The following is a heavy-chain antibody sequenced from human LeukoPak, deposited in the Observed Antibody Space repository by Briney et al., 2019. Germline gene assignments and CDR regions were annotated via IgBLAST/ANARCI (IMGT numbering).Heavy chain of an antibody. CDR2: ITSSSSYI. CDR3: ARFCGSTSWHSGYYYGIDV. V-gene: IGHV3-21*01. D-gene: IGHD2-2*01. J-gene: IGHJ6*02. Sequence: GGPLRLSCAASGFTLSGYTMNWVRQASGKGLEWVSSITSSSSYIYYADSVKGRFTISRDNAKNSLYLQMNSLRAEDTAVYYCARFCGSTSWHSGYYYGIDVWGQGTTVTVSS. CDR1: GFTLSGYT.